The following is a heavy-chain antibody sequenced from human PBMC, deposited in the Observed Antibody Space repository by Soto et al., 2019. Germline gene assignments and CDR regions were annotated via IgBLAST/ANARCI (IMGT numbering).Heavy chain of an antibody. J-gene: IGHJ6*03. Sequence: EVQLAESGGGLAQPGGSLRLSCAASGFTLSGYAMDWVRQAPGKGLEYVSGISSNGVGTYYANSVQGRFTISRDNSKNRVYLQMGGRRPEDVVVYYWARRARRDFSYRAVGEKGTTVTVSS. CDR1: GFTLSGYA. CDR2: ISSNGVGT. D-gene: IGHD3-3*01. V-gene: IGHV3-64*01. CDR3: ARRARRDFSYRAV.